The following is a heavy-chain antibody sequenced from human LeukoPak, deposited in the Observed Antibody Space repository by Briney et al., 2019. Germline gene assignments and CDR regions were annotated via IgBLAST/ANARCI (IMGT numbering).Heavy chain of an antibody. CDR2: IWYDGSNE. CDR1: GFTFRSHG. CDR3: ARDRVVVVAATRGYYYYYGMDV. J-gene: IGHJ6*02. D-gene: IGHD2-15*01. V-gene: IGHV3-33*01. Sequence: GGSLRLSCAASGFTFRSHGMHWVRQAPGKGLEWVAGIWYDGSNEDYADSVKGRFIISRDNAKNTLYLQMNSLRAEDTAVYYCARDRVVVVAATRGYYYYYGMDVWGQGTTVTVSS.